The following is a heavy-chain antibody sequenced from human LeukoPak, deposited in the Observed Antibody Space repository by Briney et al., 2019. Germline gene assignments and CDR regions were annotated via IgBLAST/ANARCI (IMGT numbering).Heavy chain of an antibody. J-gene: IGHJ5*02. CDR3: ARGTPTVVTPSGFDP. V-gene: IGHV1-2*02. CDR2: INPNSGGT. Sequence: ASVKVSCKASGYTFTSYGISWVRQAPGQGLEWMGWINPNSGGTNYAQKFQGRVTMTRDTSISTAYMELSRLRSDDTAVYYCARGTPTVVTPSGFDPWGQGTLVTVSS. CDR1: GYTFTSYG. D-gene: IGHD4-23*01.